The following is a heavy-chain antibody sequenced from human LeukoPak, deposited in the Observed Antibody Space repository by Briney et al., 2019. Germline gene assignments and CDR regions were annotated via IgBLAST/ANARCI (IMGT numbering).Heavy chain of an antibody. CDR2: ISSSSSTI. J-gene: IGHJ4*02. D-gene: IGHD1-26*01. CDR1: GFTFSSYS. Sequence: GGSLRLSCAASGFTFSSYSMTWVRQAPGKGLEWVSYISSSSSTIYYADSVKGRFTISRDNAKNSLYLQMNSLRAEDTAVYYCARGSGSYYAILSYFDYWGQGTLVTVSS. V-gene: IGHV3-48*01. CDR3: ARGSGSYYAILSYFDY.